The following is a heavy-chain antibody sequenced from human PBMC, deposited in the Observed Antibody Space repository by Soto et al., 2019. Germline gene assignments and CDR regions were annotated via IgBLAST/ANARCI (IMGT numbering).Heavy chain of an antibody. Sequence: SETLSLTCTVSGGSISSYYWSWIRQPPGKGLEWIGYIYYSGSIFYNPSFKSRVTISVDTSKNQFSLQLSSVTAADTAVYFCAREDDGGDRDYYGLDVWGQGTTVTVSS. CDR2: IYYSGSI. V-gene: IGHV4-59*12. CDR1: GGSISSYY. D-gene: IGHD2-21*02. J-gene: IGHJ6*02. CDR3: AREDDGGDRDYYGLDV.